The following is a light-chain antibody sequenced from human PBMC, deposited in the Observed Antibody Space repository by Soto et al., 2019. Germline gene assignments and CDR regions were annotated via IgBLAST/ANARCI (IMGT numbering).Light chain of an antibody. V-gene: IGKV1-5*01. Sequence: DIQMTQSPSSLSASVGGGFTITCRASQSISSWLAWYQQKPGKAPKVLIFDASSLESGVPSRFSGSGSATEFTLTISSLQPDDFATYYCQQYSTYPWTFGQGTKVDIK. CDR3: QQYSTYPWT. CDR2: DAS. CDR1: QSISSW. J-gene: IGKJ1*01.